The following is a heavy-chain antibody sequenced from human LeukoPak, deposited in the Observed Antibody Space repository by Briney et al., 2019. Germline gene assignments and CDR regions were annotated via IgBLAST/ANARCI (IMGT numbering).Heavy chain of an antibody. J-gene: IGHJ6*02. Sequence: GGSLRLSCAASGFTFSSYGMHWVRQAPGKGLEWVAVIWYDGSNKYYADSVKGRFTISRDNSKNTLYLQMNSLRAEDTAVYYCARADIHYYYGMDVWGQGTTVTVSS. CDR1: GFTFSSYG. CDR3: ARADIHYYYGMDV. CDR2: IWYDGSNK. D-gene: IGHD3-9*01. V-gene: IGHV3-30*19.